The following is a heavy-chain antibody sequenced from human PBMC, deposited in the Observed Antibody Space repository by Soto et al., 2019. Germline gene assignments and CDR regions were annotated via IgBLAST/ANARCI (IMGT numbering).Heavy chain of an antibody. CDR2: IIPILGIA. Sequence: QVQLVQSGAEVKKPGSSVKVSCKASGGTFSSYTISWVRQAPGQGLEWMGRIIPILGIANYAQKFQGRVTITADKSTSTAYMELSSVRSEDTAVYYCAGYGDLDAFDIWGQGTMVTVSS. J-gene: IGHJ3*02. V-gene: IGHV1-69*02. CDR1: GGTFSSYT. D-gene: IGHD4-17*01. CDR3: AGYGDLDAFDI.